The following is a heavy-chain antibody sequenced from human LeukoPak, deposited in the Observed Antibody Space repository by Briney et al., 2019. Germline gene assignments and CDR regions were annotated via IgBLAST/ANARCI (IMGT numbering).Heavy chain of an antibody. V-gene: IGHV4-34*01. J-gene: IGHJ4*02. Sequence: ETLSLTCAVYGGSFSGYYWSWIRQPPGKGLEWIGEINHSGSTNYNPSLKSRVTISVDTSKNQFSLKLSSVTAADTAVYYCARVLGDYVWGSYRSGNFDYWGQGTLVTVSS. D-gene: IGHD3-16*02. CDR2: INHSGST. CDR1: GGSFSGYY. CDR3: ARVLGDYVWGSYRSGNFDY.